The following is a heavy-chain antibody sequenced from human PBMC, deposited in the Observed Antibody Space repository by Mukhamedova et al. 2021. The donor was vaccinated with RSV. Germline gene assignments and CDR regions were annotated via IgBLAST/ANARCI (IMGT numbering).Heavy chain of an antibody. V-gene: IGHV5-51*01. Sequence: EYMGVIYPRDSDARYNPSFRGQVTISADNYITTAYLQWSSLKASDTAMYYCARSSDGSRGALALCGQGTMVTVSS. CDR2: IYPRDSDA. J-gene: IGHJ3*01. CDR3: ARSSDGSRGALAL. D-gene: IGHD2-15*01.